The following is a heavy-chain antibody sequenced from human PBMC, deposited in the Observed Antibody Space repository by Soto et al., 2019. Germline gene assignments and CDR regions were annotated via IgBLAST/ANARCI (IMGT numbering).Heavy chain of an antibody. CDR2: ISTYNVKT. D-gene: IGHD6-13*01. J-gene: IGHJ4*02. V-gene: IGHV1-18*01. CDR1: GYTLSTYP. Sequence: QVQLVQSGAEVKKPGASVKVSCKTSGYTLSTYPISWVRQAPGQGLEWVGWISTYNVKTNYGQKFQGRVTITTDTSTSPADMDLRNLRSYDTAVYYCARDRVEAALGTFDQWGQGTLVTVSS. CDR3: ARDRVEAALGTFDQ.